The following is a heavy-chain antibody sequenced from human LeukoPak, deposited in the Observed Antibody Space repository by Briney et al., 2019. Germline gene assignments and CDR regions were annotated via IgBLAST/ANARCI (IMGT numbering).Heavy chain of an antibody. Sequence: SETLSLTCTVSGGSISSSSYYWSWIRQPPGKGLEWIGYIYYSGSTNYSPSLKSRATISVDTSKNQFSLKLSSVTAADTAVYYCARHRQGAVLLWFGPYYYYGMDVWGQGTTVTVSS. D-gene: IGHD3-10*01. CDR1: GGSISSSSYY. CDR3: ARHRQGAVLLWFGPYYYYGMDV. V-gene: IGHV4-61*05. J-gene: IGHJ6*02. CDR2: IYYSGST.